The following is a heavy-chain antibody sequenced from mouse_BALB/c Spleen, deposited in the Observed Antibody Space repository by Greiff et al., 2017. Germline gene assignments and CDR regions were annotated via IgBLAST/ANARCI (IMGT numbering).Heavy chain of an antibody. CDR1: GYTFTSYW. D-gene: IGHD2-13*01. CDR3: TRGVNYFDD. Sequence: QVQLQQPGAELVRPGASVKLSCKASGYTFTSYWINWVKQRPGQGLEWIGNIYPCDSYTNYNQKFKDKATLTVDKSSSTAYMQLSSPTSEDSAVYYCTRGVNYFDDWGQGTTLTVSS. V-gene: IGHV1-69*02. CDR2: IYPCDSYT. J-gene: IGHJ2*01.